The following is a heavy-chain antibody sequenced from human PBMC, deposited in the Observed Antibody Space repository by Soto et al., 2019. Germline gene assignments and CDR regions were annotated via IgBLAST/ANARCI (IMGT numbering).Heavy chain of an antibody. D-gene: IGHD3-22*01. Sequence: QVQLVESGGGVVQPGRSLRLSCAASGFTFSSYCMHWVRQAPGKGLEWVAVISNDGNNKYYADAGKGRFTITRDNSKKRLYMQMNILRTEDTAISYCGKDSGDYYDSSGEFDYWGQGALVTVFS. CDR2: ISNDGNNK. CDR3: GKDSGDYYDSSGEFDY. J-gene: IGHJ4*02. CDR1: GFTFSSYC. V-gene: IGHV3-30*18.